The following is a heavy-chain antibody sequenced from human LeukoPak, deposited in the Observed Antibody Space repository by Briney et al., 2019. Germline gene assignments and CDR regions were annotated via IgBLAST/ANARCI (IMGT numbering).Heavy chain of an antibody. CDR1: GFTVSSNY. V-gene: IGHV3-53*01. J-gene: IGHJ5*02. D-gene: IGHD2-15*01. Sequence: PGGSLRLSCAASGFTVSSNYMSWVRQAPGKGLEWVSVIYSGGSTYYADSVKGRFTISRDNSKNTLYLQMNSPRAEDTAVYYCAREYCSGGSCYWFDPWGQGTLVTVSS. CDR3: AREYCSGGSCYWFDP. CDR2: IYSGGST.